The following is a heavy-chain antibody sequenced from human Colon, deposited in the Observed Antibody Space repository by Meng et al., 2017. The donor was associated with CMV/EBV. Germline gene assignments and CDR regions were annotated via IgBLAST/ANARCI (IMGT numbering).Heavy chain of an antibody. CDR3: ARDRDFWRGQHGEFEH. J-gene: IGHJ3*01. D-gene: IGHD3-3*01. V-gene: IGHV3-20*03. Sequence: SGFRFGDYGMSWVRQVPGKGLEWVSGIGWNGNTKGYADSVRGRFIISRDDAQNSLYLNMSSLTVDDTALYYCARDRDFWRGQHGEFEHWGQGTMVTVSS. CDR2: IGWNGNTK. CDR1: GFRFGDYG.